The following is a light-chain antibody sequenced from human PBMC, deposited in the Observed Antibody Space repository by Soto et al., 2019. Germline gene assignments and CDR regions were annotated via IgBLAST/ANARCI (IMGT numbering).Light chain of an antibody. V-gene: IGLV2-14*01. CDR1: SSDVGGYNY. CDR3: SSYTSSSTLV. J-gene: IGLJ2*01. Sequence: QSALTQPASVSGPPGQSITISCTGTSSDVGGYNYVSWYQQHPGKAPRLMIYDVSNRPSGVSNRFSGSKSGNTASLTISGLQAEDEAHYYCSSYTSSSTLVFGGGTQLTVL. CDR2: DVS.